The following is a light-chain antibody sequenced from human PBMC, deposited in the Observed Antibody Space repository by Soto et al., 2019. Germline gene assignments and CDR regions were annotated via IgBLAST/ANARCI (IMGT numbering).Light chain of an antibody. Sequence: DIQVTQSPSSLSASVGDRVTITCRASQSISNYLNWYQQKPGKAPNLLIYDASSLQSGVPSRFSGSGSGTDFTLTISSLQPEDFATYYCLQSYSTPPGTFGQGTKLEIK. CDR1: QSISNY. CDR2: DAS. CDR3: LQSYSTPPGT. V-gene: IGKV1-39*01. J-gene: IGKJ2*01.